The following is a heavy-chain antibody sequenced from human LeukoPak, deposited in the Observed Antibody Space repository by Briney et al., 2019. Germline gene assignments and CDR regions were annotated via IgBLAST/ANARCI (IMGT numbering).Heavy chain of an antibody. D-gene: IGHD3-22*01. V-gene: IGHV4-39*07. CDR1: GGSISSSSYY. CDR2: IYYSRST. J-gene: IGHJ4*02. CDR3: ARERANYYDSSGRPAPRGYYFDY. Sequence: SETLSLTCTVSGGSISSSSYYWGWIRQPPGKGLERIGSIYYSRSTYYNPSLKSRVTISVDTSKNQFSLKLSSVTAADTAVYYCARERANYYDSSGRPAPRGYYFDYWGQGTLVTVSS.